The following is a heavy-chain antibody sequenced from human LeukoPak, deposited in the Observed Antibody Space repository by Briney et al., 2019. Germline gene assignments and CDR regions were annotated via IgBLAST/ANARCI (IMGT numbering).Heavy chain of an antibody. CDR2: IYGNSGDT. D-gene: IGHD6-19*01. Sequence: ASVKVSCKASGYTFTAYYLHWWRQAPGQGLEWMGWIYGNSGDTNYAQQFQGRVTMTRDTSISTAYMELIRLTSDDTAVYYCMRVAVTGIAYFQYWGQGALVTVPS. J-gene: IGHJ1*01. V-gene: IGHV1-2*02. CDR3: MRVAVTGIAYFQY. CDR1: GYTFTAYY.